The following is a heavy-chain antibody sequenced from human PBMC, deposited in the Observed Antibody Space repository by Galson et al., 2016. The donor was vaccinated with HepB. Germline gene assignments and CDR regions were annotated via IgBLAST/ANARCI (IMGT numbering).Heavy chain of an antibody. CDR1: GFAFSSFG. CDR2: ISYDGDNQ. V-gene: IGHV3-30*03. D-gene: IGHD5-18*01. J-gene: IGHJ6*02. Sequence: SLRLSCAASGFAFSSFGMHWVRQAPGKGLEWVAVISYDGDNQYYVDSVKGRFNISRDNSKNTIHLQMNSLRPEDTAVYYCASAQQVGYGGFYFYYGMDVWGQGTTVTVSS. CDR3: ASAQQVGYGGFYFYYGMDV.